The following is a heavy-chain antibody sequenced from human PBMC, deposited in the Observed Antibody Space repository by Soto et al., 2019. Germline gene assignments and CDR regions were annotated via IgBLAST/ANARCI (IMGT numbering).Heavy chain of an antibody. CDR3: ARGPTRRPYDY. CDR1: GGSFSGYY. V-gene: IGHV4-34*01. CDR2: INHSGST. Sequence: QVQLQQWGAGLLKPSETLPLTCAVYGGSFSGYYWSWIRQPPGKGLEWIGEINHSGSTNYNPSLKSRVTISVDTSKNQFSLKLSSVTAADTAVYYCARGPTRRPYDYWGQGTLVTVSS. J-gene: IGHJ4*02.